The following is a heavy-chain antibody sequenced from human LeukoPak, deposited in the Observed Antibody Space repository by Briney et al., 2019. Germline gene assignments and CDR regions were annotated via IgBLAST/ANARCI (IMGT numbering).Heavy chain of an antibody. CDR1: GGPISSGGYY. Sequence: SETLSLTCTVSGGPISSGGYYWSWIRQHPGKGLEWIGYIYYSGSTYYNPSLKSRVTISVDTSKNQFSLKLSSVTAADTAVYYCARGTGSSGYYVLKWGQGTLVTVSS. CDR3: ARGTGSSGYYVLK. J-gene: IGHJ4*02. CDR2: IYYSGST. V-gene: IGHV4-31*03. D-gene: IGHD3-22*01.